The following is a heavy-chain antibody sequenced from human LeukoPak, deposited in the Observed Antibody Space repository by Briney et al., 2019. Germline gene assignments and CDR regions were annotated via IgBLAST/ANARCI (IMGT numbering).Heavy chain of an antibody. J-gene: IGHJ5*02. CDR2: IYTSGST. CDR1: GGSISSGSYY. V-gene: IGHV4-61*02. CDR3: ARATGGYSSSWNGEGWFDP. D-gene: IGHD6-13*01. Sequence: TLSLTCTVSGGSISSGSYYWSWIRQPAGKGLEWIGRIYTSGSTNYNPSLKSRVTISVDTSKNQFSLKLSSVTAADTAVYYCARATGGYSSSWNGEGWFDPWGQGTLVTVSS.